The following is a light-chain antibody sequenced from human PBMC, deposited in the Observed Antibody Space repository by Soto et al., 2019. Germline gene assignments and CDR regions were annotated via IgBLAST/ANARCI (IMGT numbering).Light chain of an antibody. CDR2: AAS. J-gene: IGKJ2*01. Sequence: DIQMTQSPSYLSASVGDRVTITCRASQRISSYLNWYQQKPGKAPKLLISAASSLRSGVPSRFSGSGYEIDFSVTISSLQPEDAATYYCQQSYSTPVTFGHGTKLEIK. V-gene: IGKV1-39*01. CDR3: QQSYSTPVT. CDR1: QRISSY.